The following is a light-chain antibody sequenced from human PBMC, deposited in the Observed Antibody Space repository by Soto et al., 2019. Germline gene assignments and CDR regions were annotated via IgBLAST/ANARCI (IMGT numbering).Light chain of an antibody. Sequence: QSVLTQPPSVSAAPGQKGTISCSGSSSNIGNNYVSWYQQLPGTAPKLLIDANNKRPSGIPDRFSGSKSGTSATLGITGLQTGDEADYYCGTWDSSLSAKVFGGGTKLTVL. V-gene: IGLV1-51*01. CDR1: SSNIGNNY. CDR3: GTWDSSLSAKV. CDR2: ANN. J-gene: IGLJ2*01.